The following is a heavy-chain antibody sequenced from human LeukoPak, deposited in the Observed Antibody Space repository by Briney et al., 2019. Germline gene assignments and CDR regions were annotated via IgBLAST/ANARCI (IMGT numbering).Heavy chain of an antibody. Sequence: GGSLRLSCVASGFTFADHVLHWIRQVPGKGLEWLAFISEDDDTYYADSVQGRFTISRDNSKNSLYFELQSLTTDDAALYYCVKEASDPYFFDFWGQGTLVTVSS. CDR3: VKEASDPYFFDF. V-gene: IGHV3-43*02. J-gene: IGHJ4*02. CDR2: ISEDDDT. CDR1: GFTFADHV.